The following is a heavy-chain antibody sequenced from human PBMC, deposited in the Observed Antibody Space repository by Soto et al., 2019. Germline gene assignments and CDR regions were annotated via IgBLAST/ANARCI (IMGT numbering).Heavy chain of an antibody. CDR2: INHRRST. D-gene: IGHD3-3*01. J-gene: IGHJ4*02. Sequence: SETLSLTCAVYGGSFSGYYWTWIRQPPGKGLEWIGEINHRRSTSYNPSLKSRVTMSIDTSKNQFSLKLSSVTAADTAVYYCASDRLTKYGEGHLYYFDYWGQGALVTVSS. CDR1: GGSFSGYY. V-gene: IGHV4-34*01. CDR3: ASDRLTKYGEGHLYYFDY.